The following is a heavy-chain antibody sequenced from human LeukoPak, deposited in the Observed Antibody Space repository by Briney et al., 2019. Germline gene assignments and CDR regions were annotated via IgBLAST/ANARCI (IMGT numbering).Heavy chain of an antibody. CDR2: ITSNGST. Sequence: GGTLRLSCEASGLNFSNFGMSWVRQAPGKGLEWVSGITSNGSTYYADSVRGRFIISRDNSKNTLYLQMNSLRAEDRALYYCAREYMDVWGKGTMVTISS. V-gene: IGHV3-23*01. CDR1: GLNFSNFG. CDR3: AREYMDV. J-gene: IGHJ6*03.